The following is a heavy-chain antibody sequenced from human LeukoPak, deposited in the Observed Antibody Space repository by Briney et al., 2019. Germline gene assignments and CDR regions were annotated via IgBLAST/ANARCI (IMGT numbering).Heavy chain of an antibody. Sequence: GGSLRLSCATSGLNFINAWMSWVRQAPGKGLEWVGRIKRTADGGATEYAAPVKDRFIITRDDSKNTLYLQMNSLRAEDTAVYYCARVSGYAEIDYWGQGTLVTVSS. CDR2: IKRTADGGAT. CDR1: GLNFINAW. CDR3: ARVSGYAEIDY. D-gene: IGHD5-12*01. V-gene: IGHV3-15*01. J-gene: IGHJ4*02.